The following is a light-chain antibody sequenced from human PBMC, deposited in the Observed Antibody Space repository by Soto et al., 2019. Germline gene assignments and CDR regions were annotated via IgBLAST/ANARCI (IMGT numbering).Light chain of an antibody. CDR3: QQRSNWPPIT. CDR1: QSVSSY. CDR2: DAS. J-gene: IGKJ5*01. V-gene: IGKV3-11*01. Sequence: EIVLTQSPSTRSVSPVERSTLSCGASQSVSSYLAWYQQKPGQAPRLLLYDASNRATGIPARFSGSGSGTDFTLPTSSLEPEDFAVYYCQQRSNWPPITFGQGTRLEIK.